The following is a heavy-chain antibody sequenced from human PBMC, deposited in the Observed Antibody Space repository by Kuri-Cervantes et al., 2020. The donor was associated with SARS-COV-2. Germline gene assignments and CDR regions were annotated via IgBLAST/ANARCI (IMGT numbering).Heavy chain of an antibody. V-gene: IGHV1-2*02. Sequence: ASVKVSCKASGYPFTGFYLHWVRQTPGQGLEWMGWINPDTGGTNCAPKFQGRVTMTRDTSITTAYMELSRLRYDDTAVYYCVRFRYYDSSRHASDIWGQGTMVTVSS. CDR1: GYPFTGFY. CDR3: VRFRYYDSSRHASDI. CDR2: INPDTGGT. D-gene: IGHD3-22*01. J-gene: IGHJ3*02.